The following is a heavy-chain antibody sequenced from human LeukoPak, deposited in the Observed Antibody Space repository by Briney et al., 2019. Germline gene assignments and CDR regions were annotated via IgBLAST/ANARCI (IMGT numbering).Heavy chain of an antibody. CDR1: GFTFSSYS. CDR2: ISSSSSYI. V-gene: IGHV3-21*01. CDR3: ASPSLTTSANYYYYYGMDV. J-gene: IGHJ6*02. Sequence: PGGSLRLSCAASGFTFSSYSMNWVRQASGKGLEWVSSISSSSSYIYYADSVKGRFTISRDNAKNSLYLQMNSLRAEDTAVYYCASPSLTTSANYYYYYGMDVWGQGTTVTVSS. D-gene: IGHD4-11*01.